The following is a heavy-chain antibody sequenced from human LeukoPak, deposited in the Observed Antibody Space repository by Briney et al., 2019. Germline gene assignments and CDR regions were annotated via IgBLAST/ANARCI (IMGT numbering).Heavy chain of an antibody. J-gene: IGHJ3*02. CDR2: IIPIFGTR. CDR3: ARDTRRQSSSGYYLMDAFDI. CDR1: GGTFRSYA. Sequence: SVKVSCKASGGTFRSYAISWVRQAPRQGLEWMGRIIPIFGTRNYAQKFQGRVTIITDESTSTAYMELSSLRSEDTAVYYCARDTRRQSSSGYYLMDAFDIWGQGTMVTVSS. V-gene: IGHV1-69*05. D-gene: IGHD3-22*01.